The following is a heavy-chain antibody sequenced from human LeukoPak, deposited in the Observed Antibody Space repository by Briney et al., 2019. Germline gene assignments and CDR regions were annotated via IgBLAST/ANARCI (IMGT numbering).Heavy chain of an antibody. CDR1: GYTFTSYD. CDR2: MNPNSGNT. D-gene: IGHD2-21*01. V-gene: IGHV1-8*01. CDR3: ARIKRFPRQVWFDP. Sequence: ASVKVSCKVSGYTFTSYDINWVRQATGQGLEWMGWMNPNSGNTGYAQKFQGRVTMTRNTSISTAYMELSSLRSEDTAVYYCARIKRFPRQVWFDPWGQGTLVTVSS. J-gene: IGHJ5*02.